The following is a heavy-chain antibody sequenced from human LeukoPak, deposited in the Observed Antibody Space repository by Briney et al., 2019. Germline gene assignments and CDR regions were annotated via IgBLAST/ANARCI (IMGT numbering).Heavy chain of an antibody. J-gene: IGHJ4*02. V-gene: IGHV1-2*06. CDR2: INPHSGGA. D-gene: IGHD6-13*01. CDR1: GYTFTSYY. CDR3: ARDLQQMGREY. Sequence: GASVKVSCKASGYTFTSYYIHWVRQAPGQGLEWMGRINPHSGGANFAQKFQDRVTMTRDTSVTTVYMELSSLKSDDTAVYYCARDLQQMGREYWGQGTLITVSS.